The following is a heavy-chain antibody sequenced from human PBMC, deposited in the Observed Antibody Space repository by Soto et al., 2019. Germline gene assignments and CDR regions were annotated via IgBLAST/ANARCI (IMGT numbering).Heavy chain of an antibody. Sequence: QVHLEQSGAEVKKPGSSVKVSCKASGGTFSNSAISWVRQAPGQGLEWMGGIMPIFRTPDYAQKFQGRVTITADESTSTAYMELSGLRSDDTAVYYCARDKGRLPLGGNYYYILDVWGQGTTVTVSS. CDR1: GGTFSNSA. CDR3: ARDKGRLPLGGNYYYILDV. D-gene: IGHD6-25*01. V-gene: IGHV1-69*12. J-gene: IGHJ6*02. CDR2: IMPIFRTP.